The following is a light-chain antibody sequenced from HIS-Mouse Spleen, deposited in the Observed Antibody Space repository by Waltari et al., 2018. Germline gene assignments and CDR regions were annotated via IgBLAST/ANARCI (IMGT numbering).Light chain of an antibody. CDR2: EGS. Sequence: QSALTQPASVSGSPGQSITISCTGTSSDVGRYNLVSWYQKHPGKAPKLMIYEGSKRPSGVSNRFSGSKSGNTASLTISGLQAEDEADYYRCSYAGSKVFGTGTKVTVL. CDR1: SSDVGRYNL. CDR3: CSYAGSKV. V-gene: IGLV2-23*01. J-gene: IGLJ1*01.